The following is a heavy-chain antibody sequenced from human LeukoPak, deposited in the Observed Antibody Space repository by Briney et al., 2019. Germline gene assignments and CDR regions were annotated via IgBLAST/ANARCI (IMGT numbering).Heavy chain of an antibody. Sequence: SETLSLTCAVYGGSFSGYYWSWIRQPPGKGLEWIGEINHSGSTNYNPSLKSRVTISVDTSKNQFSLKLSSVTAADTAVYYCAGEPQKEGFGESWGQGTLVTVSS. CDR3: AGEPQKEGFGES. D-gene: IGHD3-10*01. J-gene: IGHJ5*02. CDR1: GGSFSGYY. V-gene: IGHV4-34*01. CDR2: INHSGST.